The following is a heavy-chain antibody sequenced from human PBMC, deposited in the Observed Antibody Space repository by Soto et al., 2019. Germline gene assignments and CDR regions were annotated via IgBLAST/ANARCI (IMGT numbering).Heavy chain of an antibody. V-gene: IGHV4-59*01. Sequence: SETLSLTCTVSGGSISSYYWSWIRQPPGKGLEWIGYIYYSGSTNYNPSLKSRVTISVDTSKNQFSLKLSSVTAADTAVYYCASQIGGGYGDSGYYYYGMDVWGQGTTVTVSS. J-gene: IGHJ6*02. CDR1: GGSISSYY. CDR3: ASQIGGGYGDSGYYYYGMDV. CDR2: IYYSGST. D-gene: IGHD4-17*01.